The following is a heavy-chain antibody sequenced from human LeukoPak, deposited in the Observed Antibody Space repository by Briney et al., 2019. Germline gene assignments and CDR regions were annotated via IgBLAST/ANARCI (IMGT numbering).Heavy chain of an antibody. Sequence: RASVKVSCKASGYTFTGYHMHWVRQAPGQGLEWMGYIHPNSGATNYAQKFQGRVTMTRDTPISTASMELSGLKPDDTAVYYCARDSCGGGGCHYWYFDLWGRGTLVTVSS. V-gene: IGHV1-2*02. J-gene: IGHJ2*01. D-gene: IGHD6-19*01. CDR3: ARDSCGGGGCHYWYFDL. CDR1: GYTFTGYH. CDR2: IHPNSGAT.